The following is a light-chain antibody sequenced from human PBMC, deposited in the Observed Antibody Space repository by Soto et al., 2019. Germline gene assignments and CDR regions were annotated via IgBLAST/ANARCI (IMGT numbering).Light chain of an antibody. CDR3: QQRSNWPLALT. CDR1: QSVSSY. Sequence: EIVLTQSPATLSLSPGERATLSCRASQSVSSYLAWYQQKPGQAPRLLIYDASNRATGIPARFSGSGSGTDFTHTISSLEPEDFAVYYCQQRSNWPLALTFGGGTKVEIK. CDR2: DAS. V-gene: IGKV3-11*01. J-gene: IGKJ4*01.